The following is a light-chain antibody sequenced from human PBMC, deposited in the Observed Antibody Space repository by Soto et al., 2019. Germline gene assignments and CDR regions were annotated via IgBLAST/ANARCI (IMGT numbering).Light chain of an antibody. CDR3: QSYDSSLSAHYV. CDR1: SSNIGATYD. CDR2: GNS. Sequence: QSVLTQPPSVSGAPGQRVTISCTGSSSNIGATYDVQWYQQLPGTAPKLLIYGNSNRPSGVPDRFSGSKSGTSASLAIPGLQADDEADYYCQSYDSSLSAHYVFGTGTQLTVL. V-gene: IGLV1-40*01. J-gene: IGLJ1*01.